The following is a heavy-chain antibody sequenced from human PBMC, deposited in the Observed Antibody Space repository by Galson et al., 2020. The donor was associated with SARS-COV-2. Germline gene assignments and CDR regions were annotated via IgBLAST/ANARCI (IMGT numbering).Heavy chain of an antibody. Sequence: GGSLRLSCAASGFTFSSYSMNWVRQAPGKGLEWVSSISSSSSYIYYADSVKGRFTISRDNAKNSLYLQMNSLRAEDTAVYYCAGAPYYDSSGFLLFLWGRGTLVTVSS. V-gene: IGHV3-21*01. CDR1: GFTFSSYS. J-gene: IGHJ2*01. CDR2: ISSSSSYI. D-gene: IGHD3-22*01. CDR3: AGAPYYDSSGFLLFL.